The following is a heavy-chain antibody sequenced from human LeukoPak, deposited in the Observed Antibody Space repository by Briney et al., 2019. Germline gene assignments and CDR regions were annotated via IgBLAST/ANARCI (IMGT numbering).Heavy chain of an antibody. CDR1: GYTFTSYD. V-gene: IGHV1-8*01. CDR2: MNPNSGNT. CDR3: AIHYDYVWGSYRPIDY. J-gene: IGHJ4*02. D-gene: IGHD3-16*02. Sequence: GASVKVSCKASGYTFTSYDINWVRQATGQGLEWMGWMNPNSGNTGYAQKFQGRVTMTRNTSISTAYMELSSLRSEDTAVYYCAIHYDYVWGSYRPIDYWGQGTLVTVSS.